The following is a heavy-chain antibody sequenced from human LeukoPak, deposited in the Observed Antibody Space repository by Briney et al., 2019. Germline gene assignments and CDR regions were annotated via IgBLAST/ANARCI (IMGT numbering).Heavy chain of an antibody. CDR1: GYTFTDYW. CDR2: MNPNSGVT. CDR3: ARDPGYLQADY. D-gene: IGHD2-15*01. V-gene: IGHV1-2*02. Sequence: ASVKVSCKASGYTFTDYWIHWVRQAPGQGLEWMGCMNPNSGVTGYAQRFQGRVTMTRDTSISTAYMELSSLRSDDTAVYYCARDPGYLQADYWGQGTLVTVPP. J-gene: IGHJ4*02.